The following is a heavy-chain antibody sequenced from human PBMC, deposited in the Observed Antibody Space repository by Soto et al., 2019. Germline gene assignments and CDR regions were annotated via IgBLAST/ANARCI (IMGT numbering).Heavy chain of an antibody. CDR3: VRCIAARPYYGMDV. J-gene: IGHJ6*02. V-gene: IGHV1-69*01. D-gene: IGHD6-6*01. CDR2: IIPIFGTA. CDR1: GGTFSSYA. Sequence: QVQLVQSGAEVKKPGSSVKVSCKASGGTFSSYAISWVRQAPGQGLEWMGGIIPIFGTANYAQKFQGRVTITADESTSTAYMELSSLRSEDTAVYYCVRCIAARPYYGMDVWGQGTTVTVSS.